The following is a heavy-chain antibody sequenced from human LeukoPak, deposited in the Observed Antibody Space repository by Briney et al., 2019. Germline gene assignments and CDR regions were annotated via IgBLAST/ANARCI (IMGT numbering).Heavy chain of an antibody. CDR2: MNPNSGNT. J-gene: IGHJ5*02. CDR3: ARIAAAGDNWFDP. CDR1: GYTFTSYD. V-gene: IGHV1-8*01. Sequence: ASVKVSCEASGYTFTSYDIYWVGQATGQGLEWMCSMNPNSGNTGYAQKFQGRVTMTRNTSISTAYMELSRLRSDDTAVYYCARIAAAGDNWFDPWGQGTLVTVSS. D-gene: IGHD6-13*01.